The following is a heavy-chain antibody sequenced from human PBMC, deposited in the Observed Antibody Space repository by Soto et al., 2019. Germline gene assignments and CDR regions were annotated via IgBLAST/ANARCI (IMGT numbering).Heavy chain of an antibody. D-gene: IGHD2-8*01. J-gene: IGHJ6*02. CDR3: ARGDSTDCSNGVCSFFYNHDMDV. CDR2: INPKSGGT. V-gene: IGHV1-2*04. Sequence: GASVKVSCTASGYSFTDYHIHWARQAPGQGLEWLGRINPKSGGTSTAQKFQGWVTMTTDTYISTASMELTRLTSDDTAIYYCARGDSTDCSNGVCSFFYNHDMDVWGQGTTVTVSS. CDR1: GYSFTDYH.